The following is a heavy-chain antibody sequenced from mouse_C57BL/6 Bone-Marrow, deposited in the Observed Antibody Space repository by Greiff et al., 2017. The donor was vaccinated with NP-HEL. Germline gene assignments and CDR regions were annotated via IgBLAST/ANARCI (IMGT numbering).Heavy chain of an antibody. D-gene: IGHD1-1*01. V-gene: IGHV1-69*01. CDR2: IDPSDSYT. Sequence: QVQLQQPGAELVMPGASVKLSCKASGYTFTSYWMHWVKQRPGQGLEWIGEIDPSDSYTNYNQKFKGKSTLTVDKSSSTAYMQLSSLTSEDSAVYYCARGIYVDYWGQGTTLTVSS. J-gene: IGHJ2*01. CDR1: GYTFTSYW. CDR3: ARGIYVDY.